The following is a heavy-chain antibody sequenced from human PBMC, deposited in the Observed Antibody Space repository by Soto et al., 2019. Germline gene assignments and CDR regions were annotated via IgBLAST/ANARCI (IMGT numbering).Heavy chain of an antibody. V-gene: IGHV4-59*01. CDR1: GGSISSYY. D-gene: IGHD2-21*01. J-gene: IGHJ4*02. Sequence: QVQLQESGPGLVKPSETLSLTCTVSGGSISSYYWSWIRQPPGKGLEWIGYIYYSGSTNYNPSLKAPVSTSGATSQNPFSLQLSSVTAAATAVYACARVVVDWYVCYYFDYWGLGTLVTVSS. CDR2: IYYSGST. CDR3: ARVVVDWYVCYYFDY.